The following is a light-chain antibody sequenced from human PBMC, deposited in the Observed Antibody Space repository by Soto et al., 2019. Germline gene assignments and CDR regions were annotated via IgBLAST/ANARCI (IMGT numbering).Light chain of an antibody. CDR1: QSFNSY. J-gene: IGKJ1*01. CDR2: DES. Sequence: EIVLTQSPATLSLSPGERATLSCRASQSFNSYLAWYQQKPGQAPSFLIYDESNRATGIPARFSGSGSGTDFTITISSLEPEDFAVYYCQQRSNSPWTFGQGTKVEIK. V-gene: IGKV3-11*01. CDR3: QQRSNSPWT.